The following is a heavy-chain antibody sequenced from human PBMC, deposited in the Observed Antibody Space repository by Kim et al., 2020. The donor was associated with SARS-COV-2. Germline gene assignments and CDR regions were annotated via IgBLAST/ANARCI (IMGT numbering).Heavy chain of an antibody. CDR2: ISYDGSNK. D-gene: IGHD2-2*01. J-gene: IGHJ4*02. V-gene: IGHV3-30*18. Sequence: GGSLRLSCAASGFTFSSYGMHWVRQAPGKGLEWVAVISYDGSNKYYADSVKGRFTISRDNSKNTLYLQMNSLRAEDTAVYYCAKGGEYQLLALYYWGQGTLVTVSS. CDR1: GFTFSSYG. CDR3: AKGGEYQLLALYY.